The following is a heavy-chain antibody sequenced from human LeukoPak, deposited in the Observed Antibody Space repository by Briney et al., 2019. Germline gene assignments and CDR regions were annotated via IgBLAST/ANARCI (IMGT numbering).Heavy chain of an antibody. CDR3: ARGRGGGDWGYFDY. J-gene: IGHJ4*02. V-gene: IGHV4-38-2*01. CDR1: GYSISSGYY. CDR2: IYHSGST. Sequence: SETLSLTCAVSGYSISSGYYWGWIRPPPRKGLEWIGSIYHSGSTYYNPSLKSRVTISVDTSKNQFSLKLSSVTAADTAVYYCARGRGGGDWGYFDYWGQGTLVTVSS. D-gene: IGHD2-21*01.